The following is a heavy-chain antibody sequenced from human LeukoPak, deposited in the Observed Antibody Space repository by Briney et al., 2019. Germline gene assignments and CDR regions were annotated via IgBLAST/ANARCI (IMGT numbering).Heavy chain of an antibody. CDR1: GGSFSGYY. D-gene: IGHD6-13*01. CDR3: ARPSSSWYGASYNWFDP. J-gene: IGHJ5*02. Sequence: PSETLSLTCAVYGGSFSGYYWSWIRQPPGKGLEWIGEINHSGSTNYNPSLKSRVTISVDTSKNQFSLKLSSVTAADTAVYYCARPSSSWYGASYNWFDPWGQGTLVTVSS. CDR2: INHSGST. V-gene: IGHV4-34*01.